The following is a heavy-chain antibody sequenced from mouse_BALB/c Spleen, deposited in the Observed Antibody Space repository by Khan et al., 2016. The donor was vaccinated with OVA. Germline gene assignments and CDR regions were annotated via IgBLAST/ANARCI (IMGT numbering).Heavy chain of an antibody. CDR2: FHPYNDDT. CDR1: GYTFTTYP. CDR3: TRRNRYDYDWFAY. J-gene: IGHJ3*01. D-gene: IGHD2-14*01. Sequence: QVQLKQSGTELVKPGASVKMSCKAFGYTFTTYPIEWMKQNHGKSLEWIGNFHPYNDDTKYNEKFKGKAKLTVEKSSCTVYLELSRLTSDDSAVYYCTRRNRYDYDWFAYWGQGTLVTVSA. V-gene: IGHV1-47*01.